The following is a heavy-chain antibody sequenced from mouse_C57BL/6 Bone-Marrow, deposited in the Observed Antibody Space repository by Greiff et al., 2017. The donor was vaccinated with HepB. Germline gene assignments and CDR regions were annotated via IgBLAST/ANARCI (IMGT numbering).Heavy chain of an antibody. V-gene: IGHV1-50*01. CDR3: ARAYYGYDRLAY. CDR2: IDPSDSYT. J-gene: IGHJ3*01. Sequence: QVQLQQPGAELVKPGASVKLSCKASGYTFTSYWMQWVKQRPGQGLEWIGEIDPSDSYTTYNQKFKGKATLPVDTSSITAYMQLSSLTSDDSAVYYCARAYYGYDRLAYWGQGTLVTVSA. CDR1: GYTFTSYW. D-gene: IGHD2-9*01.